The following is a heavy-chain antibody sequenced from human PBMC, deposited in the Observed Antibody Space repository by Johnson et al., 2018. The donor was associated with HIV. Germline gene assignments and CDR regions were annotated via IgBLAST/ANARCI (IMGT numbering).Heavy chain of an antibody. V-gene: IGHV3-30*18. CDR2: ISYDGSNK. Sequence: QVQLVESGGGVVQPGRSLRLSCAASGFTFSSFDMNWVRQAPGKGMDWVAVISYDGSNKFYTDSVKGRFTVSRDNSKNALYLQMNSLRVEDTAVYYCAKTPSMGAAAFDIWGQGTMVTVSS. D-gene: IGHD3-16*01. J-gene: IGHJ3*02. CDR1: GFTFSSFD. CDR3: AKTPSMGAAAFDI.